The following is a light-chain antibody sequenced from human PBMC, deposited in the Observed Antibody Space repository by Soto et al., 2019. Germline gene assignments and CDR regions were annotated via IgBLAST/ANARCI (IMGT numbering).Light chain of an antibody. Sequence: EIVLPQSPGTLSLSPGASSTLSCRASQSVSSSYLAWYQRKPGQAPRLLIYGASSRATGIPDRFSGSGSGTDFNLTISRLEPEDFAMYYCQHYGSSPRTFGQGNKVDIK. CDR2: GAS. CDR1: QSVSSSY. V-gene: IGKV3-20*01. CDR3: QHYGSSPRT. J-gene: IGKJ1*01.